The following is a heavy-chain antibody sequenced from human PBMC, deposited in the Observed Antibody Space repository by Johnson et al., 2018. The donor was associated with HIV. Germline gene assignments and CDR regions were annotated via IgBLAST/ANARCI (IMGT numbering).Heavy chain of an antibody. CDR3: ARDTWDAFDI. CDR2: ISYDGSNK. CDR1: GFTFSSYA. Sequence: VQLVESGGGVVQPGRSLRLSCAASGFTFSSYAMHWVRQAPGKGLELVAVISYDGSNKYYADSVKGRFTISRDNSKNTLYLQMNSLRAEDTAVYYCARDTWDAFDIWGQGTMVTVSS. J-gene: IGHJ3*02. V-gene: IGHV3-30*04.